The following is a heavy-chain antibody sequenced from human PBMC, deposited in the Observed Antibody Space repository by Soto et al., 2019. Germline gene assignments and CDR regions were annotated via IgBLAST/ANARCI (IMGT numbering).Heavy chain of an antibody. CDR3: AHKGFYYGNFFDP. Sequence: SGPTLVNPTQTLTLTFTFSGFSLTTNLVGVAWIRHPPGRALEWLGLIYWDDDKRYNPSLRSRLTITKDTSKNQVVFTMTNMDPMDTATYFCAHKGFYYGNFFDPWGQGTLVTVSS. D-gene: IGHD3-10*01. CDR1: GFSLTTNLVG. CDR2: IYWDDDK. V-gene: IGHV2-5*02. J-gene: IGHJ5*02.